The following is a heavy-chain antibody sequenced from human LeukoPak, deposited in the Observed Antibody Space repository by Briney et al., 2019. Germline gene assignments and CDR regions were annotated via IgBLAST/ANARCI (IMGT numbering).Heavy chain of an antibody. Sequence: SETLSLTCAVSGDSVSSSNYYWSWIRQPPGRGLEWIGYIYYGGNTDYNPSLQSRVTISVGTSKSQFSLKLSSVTAADTAVYYCARLTRRSGNYFDYWGQGTLVTVSS. D-gene: IGHD1-1*01. J-gene: IGHJ4*02. CDR2: IYYGGNT. V-gene: IGHV4-61*01. CDR3: ARLTRRSGNYFDY. CDR1: GDSVSSSNYY.